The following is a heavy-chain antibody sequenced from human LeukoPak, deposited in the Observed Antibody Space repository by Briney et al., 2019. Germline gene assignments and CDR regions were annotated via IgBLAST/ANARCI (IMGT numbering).Heavy chain of an antibody. CDR1: GTSIIYGGYT. CDR2: IYYSGTT. Sequence: SETLSLTCAVSGTSIIYGGYTWSWIRQPPGKGLEWIGYIYYSGTTFYNPSLKSRVTMSLESAKSQLSLKLRSVTAADTAVYYCARGHWEQDTSTYAYWGQGSLVTVSS. V-gene: IGHV4-30-4*07. CDR3: ARGHWEQDTSTYAY. D-gene: IGHD1-26*01. J-gene: IGHJ4*02.